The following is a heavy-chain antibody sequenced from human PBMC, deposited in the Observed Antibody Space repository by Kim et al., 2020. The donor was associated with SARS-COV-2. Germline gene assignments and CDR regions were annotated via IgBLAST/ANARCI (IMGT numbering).Heavy chain of an antibody. D-gene: IGHD1-26*01. CDR3: GRDLSGMSDY. CDR2: ISDDGRTT. Sequence: GGSLRLSCEASGFIFRSFWMHWVRQVPGEGLVWVARISDDGRTTDYADSVKGRFAISRDDARNTLFLQMNSLRGDDTAVYYCGRDLSGMSDYWGQGTLV. V-gene: IGHV3-74*01. J-gene: IGHJ4*02. CDR1: GFIFRSFW.